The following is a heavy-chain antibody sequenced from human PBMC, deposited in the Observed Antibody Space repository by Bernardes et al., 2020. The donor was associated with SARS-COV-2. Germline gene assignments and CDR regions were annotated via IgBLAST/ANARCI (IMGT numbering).Heavy chain of an antibody. V-gene: IGHV1-58*01. D-gene: IGHD4-17*01. CDR3: ATLATTVEKTWSY. J-gene: IGHJ4*02. CDR2: IVVGSGDT. CDR1: GLTFSSSA. Sequence: SVKVSCKASGLTFSSSAVQWVRQARGQRLEWIGWIVVGSGDTKYAQKFQERISITRDMSTSTVHMELSSLRSEDTAVYYCATLATTVEKTWSYWGQGTLVTVSS.